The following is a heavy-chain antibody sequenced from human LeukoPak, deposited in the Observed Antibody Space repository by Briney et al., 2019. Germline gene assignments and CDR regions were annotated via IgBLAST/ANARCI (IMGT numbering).Heavy chain of an antibody. CDR2: ISGSGGST. CDR3: ATSYDSSGYYPRNSPFDP. Sequence: GGSLRLSGAASGFTFSSYAMSWVRQAPGKGLEWVSAISGSGGSTYYADSVKGRFTISRDNSKNTLYLQMNSLRAEDTAVYYCATSYDSSGYYPRNSPFDPWGQGTLVTVSS. V-gene: IGHV3-23*01. CDR1: GFTFSSYA. J-gene: IGHJ5*02. D-gene: IGHD3-22*01.